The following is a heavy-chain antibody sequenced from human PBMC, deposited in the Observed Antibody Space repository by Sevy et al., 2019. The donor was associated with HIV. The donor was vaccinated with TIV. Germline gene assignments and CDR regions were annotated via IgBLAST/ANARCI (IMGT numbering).Heavy chain of an antibody. Sequence: GGSLRLSCAASGFTFSSYWMHWVRQAPGKGLVWVSRINSDGSSTSYADSVKGRFTISRDNAKNTLYLQMNSLGAEDTAVYYCASSPAGTSFDYWGQGTLVTVSS. CDR3: ASSPAGTSFDY. CDR2: INSDGSST. D-gene: IGHD6-13*01. J-gene: IGHJ4*02. CDR1: GFTFSSYW. V-gene: IGHV3-74*01.